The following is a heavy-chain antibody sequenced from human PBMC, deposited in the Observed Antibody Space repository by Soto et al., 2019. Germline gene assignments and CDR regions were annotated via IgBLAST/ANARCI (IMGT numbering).Heavy chain of an antibody. CDR2: ISYDGNKK. J-gene: IGHJ6*03. Sequence: QVQLVESGGGVVQPGRSLRLSCAASGFTFNNYGIHWVRQAPGKGLEWVSFISYDGNKKYYADSVKGRFTISRDNSKNPLVLQMNSLRLEDTAVYFCAKDSTRDYYFYMDVWGKGTTVTVSS. CDR1: GFTFNNYG. V-gene: IGHV3-30*18. CDR3: AKDSTRDYYFYMDV. D-gene: IGHD2-2*01.